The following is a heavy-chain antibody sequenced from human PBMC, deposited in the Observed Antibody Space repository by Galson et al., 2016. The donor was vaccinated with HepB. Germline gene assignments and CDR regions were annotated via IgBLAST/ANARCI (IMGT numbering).Heavy chain of an antibody. CDR3: ARIGYDSSGYFPDF. J-gene: IGHJ4*02. CDR2: ITDYNGNT. Sequence: SVKVSCKASGYTFTSFTIGWVRQAPGQGLEWMGWITDYNGNTNYAQKLQGRVTMTTDTSTSTPYMQLRSLRSDDTAVYYCARIGYDSSGYFPDFWGQGTLVSVSS. D-gene: IGHD3-22*01. V-gene: IGHV1-18*01. CDR1: GYTFTSFT.